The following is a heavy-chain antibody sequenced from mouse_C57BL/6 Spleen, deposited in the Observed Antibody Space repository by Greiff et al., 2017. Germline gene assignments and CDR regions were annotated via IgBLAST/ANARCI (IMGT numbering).Heavy chain of an antibody. CDR1: GYSFTGYY. CDR2: INPSTGGT. J-gene: IGHJ4*01. D-gene: IGHD2-4*01. V-gene: IGHV1-42*01. CDR3: ARGGVIYYDYDVAMDY. Sequence: VPLKQSGPELVKPGASVKISCKASGYSFTGYYMNWVKQSPEKSLEWIGEINPSTGGTTYNQKFKAQATLTVDKSSSTAYMKLKSLTSDDSSVYYCARGGVIYYDYDVAMDYWGQGTSVTVSS.